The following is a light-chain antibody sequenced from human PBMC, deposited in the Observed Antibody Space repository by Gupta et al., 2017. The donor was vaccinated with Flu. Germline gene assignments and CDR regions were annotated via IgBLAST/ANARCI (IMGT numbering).Light chain of an antibody. Sequence: GSPGQAITISCSGTRSDFGDYNYVSWYQHSPGEAPRLMIFDVGVRPSGVSNRFSGSISGNTASLTISGLQAEDEGDYFCISYSSSSSFVFGSGTKVTVL. V-gene: IGLV2-14*01. CDR2: DVG. J-gene: IGLJ1*01. CDR3: ISYSSSSSFV. CDR1: RSDFGDYNY.